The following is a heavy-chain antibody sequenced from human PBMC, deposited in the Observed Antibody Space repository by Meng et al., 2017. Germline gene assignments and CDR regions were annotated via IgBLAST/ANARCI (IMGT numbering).Heavy chain of an antibody. CDR3: ARALTTHYDYVGGSYRRYYFDY. J-gene: IGHJ4*02. V-gene: IGHV4-34*01. Sequence: GSLRLSCAVYGGSFSGYYWSWIRQPPGKGLEWIGEINHSGSTNYNPSLKSRVTISVDTSKNQFSLKLSSVTAADTAVYYCARALTTHYDYVGGSYRRYYFDYWGQGTRVTGYS. D-gene: IGHD3-16*02. CDR2: INHSGST. CDR1: GGSFSGYY.